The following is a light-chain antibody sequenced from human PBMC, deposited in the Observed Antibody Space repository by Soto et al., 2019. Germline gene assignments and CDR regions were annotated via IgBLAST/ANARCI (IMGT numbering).Light chain of an antibody. Sequence: ETELTQSPATLSVSPGERATLSCRARQSVYNSLAWYQERPGQAPRLLIYGASTRATGIPARFSGSGSGTEFTLTIISLQSEDSAIYYCQQYNNWPTFGQGTKVDIK. V-gene: IGKV3-15*01. CDR2: GAS. CDR1: QSVYNS. CDR3: QQYNNWPT. J-gene: IGKJ1*01.